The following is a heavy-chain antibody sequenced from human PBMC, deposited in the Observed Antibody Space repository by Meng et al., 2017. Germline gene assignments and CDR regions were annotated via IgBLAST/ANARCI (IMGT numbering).Heavy chain of an antibody. Sequence: ASVKVSCKASGYTFTGYYMHWVRQAPGQGLEWMGWINPNSGGTNYAQKFQGRVTMTRDTSISTAYMELSRLRSDDPAVYYCARIGYCSGGSCYSFDYWGQGTLVTVSS. V-gene: IGHV1-2*02. CDR2: INPNSGGT. CDR3: ARIGYCSGGSCYSFDY. CDR1: GYTFTGYY. J-gene: IGHJ4*02. D-gene: IGHD2-15*01.